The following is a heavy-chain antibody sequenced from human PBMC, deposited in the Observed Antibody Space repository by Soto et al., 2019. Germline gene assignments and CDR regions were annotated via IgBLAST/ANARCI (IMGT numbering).Heavy chain of an antibody. Sequence: QVQLVESGGGVVQPGRSPRLSCAASGFTFSSYAMHWVRQAPGKGLEWVAVISYDGSNKYYADSVKGRFTISRDNSKNTLYLQMNSLRAEDTAVYYCARLSGYSGYDYDYYYGMDVWGQGTTVTVSS. CDR2: ISYDGSNK. CDR1: GFTFSSYA. J-gene: IGHJ6*02. D-gene: IGHD5-12*01. CDR3: ARLSGYSGYDYDYYYGMDV. V-gene: IGHV3-30-3*01.